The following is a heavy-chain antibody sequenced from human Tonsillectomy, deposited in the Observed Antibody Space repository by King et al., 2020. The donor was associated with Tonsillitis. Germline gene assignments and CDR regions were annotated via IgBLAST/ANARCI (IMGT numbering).Heavy chain of an antibody. CDR2: MNPYSGNT. CDR1: GYTFTSYD. J-gene: IGHJ5*02. D-gene: IGHD4-17*01. V-gene: IGHV1-8*01. Sequence: VQLVESGAEVKKPGASVKVSCKASGYTFTSYDINWVRQATGQGLEWMGWMNPYSGNTGYAQKFQGRVTMTRNTSISTSYMELSSLTSEDTAVYYCARAPLTVPRWFDPWGQGTLVTVSS. CDR3: ARAPLTVPRWFDP.